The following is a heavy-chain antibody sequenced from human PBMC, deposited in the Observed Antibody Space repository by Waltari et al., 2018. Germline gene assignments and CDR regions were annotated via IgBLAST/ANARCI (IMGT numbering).Heavy chain of an antibody. V-gene: IGHV3-48*04. CDR2: ISSSSSTI. CDR1: GFTFSSYS. CDR3: AREGGGDSDAFDI. J-gene: IGHJ3*02. Sequence: EVQLVESGGGLVQPGGSLRLSCAASGFTFSSYSMNWVRQAPGKGLEWVSYISSSSSTIYYADFVKGRFTISRDNAKNALYLQMNSLRAEDTAVYYCAREGGGDSDAFDIWGQGTMVTVSS. D-gene: IGHD3-10*01.